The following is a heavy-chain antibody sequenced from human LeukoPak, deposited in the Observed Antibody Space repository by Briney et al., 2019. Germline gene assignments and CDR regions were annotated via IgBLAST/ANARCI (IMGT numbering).Heavy chain of an antibody. CDR3: AKSRPRIGSSGCFDY. CDR1: GFTFSSYA. V-gene: IGHV3-23*01. D-gene: IGHD6-19*01. CDR2: NSGSGGST. J-gene: IGHJ4*02. Sequence: GGSLRLSCAASGFTFSSYAMSWVRQAPGKGLEWVSANSGSGGSTYYADSVKGRFTISRDNSKNTLYLQMNSLRAEDTAVYYCAKSRPRIGSSGCFDYWGQGTLVTVSS.